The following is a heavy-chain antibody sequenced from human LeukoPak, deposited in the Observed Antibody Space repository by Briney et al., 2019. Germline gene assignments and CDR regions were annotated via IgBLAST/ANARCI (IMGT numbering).Heavy chain of an antibody. CDR3: ARARHPGYSSGRTFGY. Sequence: SETLSLTCAVYGGSFSGYYWSWIRQPPGKGLEWIGEINHSGSTNYNPSLKSRVTISVDTSKNQFSLKLSSVTAADTAVYYCARARHPGYSSGRTFGYWGQGTLVTVSS. CDR1: GGSFSGYY. D-gene: IGHD6-19*01. J-gene: IGHJ4*02. V-gene: IGHV4-34*01. CDR2: INHSGST.